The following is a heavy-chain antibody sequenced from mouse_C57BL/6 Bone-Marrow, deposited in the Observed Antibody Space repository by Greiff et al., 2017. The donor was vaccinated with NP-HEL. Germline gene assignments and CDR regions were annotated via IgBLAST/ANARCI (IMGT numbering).Heavy chain of an antibody. J-gene: IGHJ4*01. V-gene: IGHV5-9*01. D-gene: IGHD3-2*02. CDR2: ISGGGGNT. Sequence: DVMLVESGGGLVKPGGALKLSCAASGFTFSSYTMSWVRQTPEKRLEWVATISGGGGNTYYPDSVKGRFTISRDNAKNTLYLQMSSLRSEDTALYYCARHETAQASMDYWGQGTSVTVSS. CDR3: ARHETAQASMDY. CDR1: GFTFSSYT.